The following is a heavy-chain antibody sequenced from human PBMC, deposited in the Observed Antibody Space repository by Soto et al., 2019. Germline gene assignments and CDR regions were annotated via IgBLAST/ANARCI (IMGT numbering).Heavy chain of an antibody. V-gene: IGHV3-11*05. CDR1: GFTFSDYY. Sequence: QVQLVESGGGLVKPGGSLRLSCAASGFTFSDYYMSWTRQAPGKGLEWVSHISSSSSHTNYADSVKGRFTISRDNAKNSLDLPMHNLRAQDTAVYYCARGSGSAQLGFGELLPFGYWGLGSLVTVSS. D-gene: IGHD3-10*01. J-gene: IGHJ4*02. CDR3: ARGSGSAQLGFGELLPFGY. CDR2: ISSSSSHT.